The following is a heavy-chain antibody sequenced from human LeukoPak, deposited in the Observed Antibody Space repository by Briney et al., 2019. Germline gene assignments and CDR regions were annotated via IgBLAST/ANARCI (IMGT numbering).Heavy chain of an antibody. D-gene: IGHD3-10*01. V-gene: IGHV3-23*01. CDR3: AKRRQLWFGEGGFDP. J-gene: IGHJ5*02. Sequence: PVGSLRLSCAASGFTFSSYAMSWVRQAPGKGLEWVSAISGSGGSTYYADSVKGRFTISRDNSNNTLYLQMNSLRAEDTAVYYCAKRRQLWFGEGGFDPWGQGTLVTVSS. CDR2: ISGSGGST. CDR1: GFTFSSYA.